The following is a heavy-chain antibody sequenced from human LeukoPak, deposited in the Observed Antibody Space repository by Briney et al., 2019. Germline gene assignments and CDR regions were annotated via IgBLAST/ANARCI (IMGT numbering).Heavy chain of an antibody. CDR3: ARDGFEDVSYYDSSEPFDY. D-gene: IGHD3-22*01. CDR1: GYIFTGYY. Sequence: ASVKVSCKASGYIFTGYYIHWVRQAPGQGLEWMGWINPNSGDTSFAQKFQGRVTMTGDTSISTTYMELIRLTSDDTAVYYCARDGFEDVSYYDSSEPFDYWGQGTLVTVSS. V-gene: IGHV1-2*02. J-gene: IGHJ4*02. CDR2: INPNSGDT.